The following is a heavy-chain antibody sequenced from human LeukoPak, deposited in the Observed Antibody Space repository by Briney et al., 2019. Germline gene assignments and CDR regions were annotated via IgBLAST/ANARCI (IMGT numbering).Heavy chain of an antibody. J-gene: IGHJ4*02. CDR3: ARAWELLYPFDY. Sequence: GGSLRLSCAASGFTFSTYIMNWVRQTPGKGLEWVSSIGTSTSYIYYADSVKGRFTISRDNAKNSLYLEMNSLRAEDTAVYYCARAWELLYPFDYWGQGTLVTVSS. V-gene: IGHV3-21*01. CDR2: IGTSTSYI. CDR1: GFTFSTYI. D-gene: IGHD1-26*01.